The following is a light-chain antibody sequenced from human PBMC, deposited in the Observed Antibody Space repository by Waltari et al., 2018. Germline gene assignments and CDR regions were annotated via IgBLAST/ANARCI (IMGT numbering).Light chain of an antibody. J-gene: IGKJ2*01. CDR2: GAS. Sequence: EILMTQSPPTLSVSPGERATLSCRASQSISRNLAWYQQKPVQAPRLLIYGASTRATGIPARFSGSGSGTEFTLTISSLQSEDFAIYYCQQYNNWRTFGQGTKLEI. CDR1: QSISRN. CDR3: QQYNNWRT. V-gene: IGKV3-15*01.